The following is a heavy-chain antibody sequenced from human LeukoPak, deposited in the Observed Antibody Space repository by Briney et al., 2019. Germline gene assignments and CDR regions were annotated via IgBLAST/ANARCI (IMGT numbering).Heavy chain of an antibody. D-gene: IGHD2-15*01. CDR2: ISPKSGGT. CDR1: GYTFTGYY. J-gene: IGHJ6*02. Sequence: ASVKVSCKASGYTFTGYYIHWVRQAPGQGLEWMGWISPKSGGTNYARNFQGRVTMTSDTSISTAYMELSSLRSDDTAVYYCARGGWPYHMDVWGQGTTVTVSS. V-gene: IGHV1-2*02. CDR3: ARGGWPYHMDV.